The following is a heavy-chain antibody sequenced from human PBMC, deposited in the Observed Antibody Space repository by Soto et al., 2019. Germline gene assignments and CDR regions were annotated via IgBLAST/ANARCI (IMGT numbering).Heavy chain of an antibody. CDR1: GYTFTSYG. D-gene: IGHD3-16*01. V-gene: IGHV1-18*04. CDR2: ISAYNGNT. CDR3: ARDLGYAYVWGSDRGPYYYYGMDF. Sequence: QVQLVQAGAEVKKPGASVKVSCKASGYTFTSYGISWVRQAPGQGLEWMGWISAYNGNTNYAQKLQGRVTMTTDTATSRADMELRSRGSDDTAVYYCARDLGYAYVWGSDRGPYYYYGMDFWGKRTTVTVSS. J-gene: IGHJ6*04.